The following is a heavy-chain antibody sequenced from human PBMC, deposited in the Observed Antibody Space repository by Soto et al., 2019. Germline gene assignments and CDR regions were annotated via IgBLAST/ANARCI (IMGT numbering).Heavy chain of an antibody. Sequence: QLFESGGGLVQPGGSLRLSCVASGFSFGRYAMTWVRQAPGKGLEWVSGTSGSGGDTYYADSVKGRFTISRDNPKNTLYLQMNSLRVEATAVFYCAKIYDFWSRHHDSFDVWGQGTLVTVSS. CDR1: GFSFGRYA. J-gene: IGHJ3*01. D-gene: IGHD3-3*01. CDR2: TSGSGGDT. CDR3: AKIYDFWSRHHDSFDV. V-gene: IGHV3-23*01.